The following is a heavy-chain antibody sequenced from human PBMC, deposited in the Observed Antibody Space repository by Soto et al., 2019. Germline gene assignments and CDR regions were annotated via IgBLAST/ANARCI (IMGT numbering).Heavy chain of an antibody. V-gene: IGHV1-18*01. Sequence: ASVKVSCKGFGYSFMKYGINWVRQAPGQGLEWVGWISPYSGYTHSAQKFHGRLTLTTDTAASTAYMELRILGSADTALYYCAREASVLIPAAQPSRFDSWGQGTLVTVSS. D-gene: IGHD2-2*01. CDR2: ISPYSGYT. CDR1: GYSFMKYG. J-gene: IGHJ4*02. CDR3: AREASVLIPAAQPSRFDS.